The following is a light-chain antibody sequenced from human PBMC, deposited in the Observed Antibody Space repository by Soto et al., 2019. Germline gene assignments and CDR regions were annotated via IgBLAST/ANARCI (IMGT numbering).Light chain of an antibody. CDR2: GAS. CDR3: QQSHSTPWT. CDR1: QSIIRY. J-gene: IGKJ1*01. V-gene: IGKV1-39*01. Sequence: DIQLTQSPSSLSASVGDRVTITCRASQSIIRYLNWYQQKPGKPPNLLVYGASSLQSGVPSRFSGSGSGTDFTLTISSLQPEDFATYYCQQSHSTPWTFDQGTKVEIK.